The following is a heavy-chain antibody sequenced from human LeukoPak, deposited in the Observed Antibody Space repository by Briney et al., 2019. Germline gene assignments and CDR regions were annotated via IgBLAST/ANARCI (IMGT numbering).Heavy chain of an antibody. Sequence: PGGSLRLSCTASGYTFHSYSLNWVRHAPGTGLEWVSFYCACSSDSYYAGSVKGPFTHSRDNAKNHLYLQRSSLRAEDTAVYYCARDRGGSYSEIDYWGQGTLVTVSS. CDR2: YCACSSDS. CDR3: ARDRGGSYSEIDY. CDR1: GYTFHSYS. J-gene: IGHJ4*02. V-gene: IGHV3-21*01. D-gene: IGHD1-26*01.